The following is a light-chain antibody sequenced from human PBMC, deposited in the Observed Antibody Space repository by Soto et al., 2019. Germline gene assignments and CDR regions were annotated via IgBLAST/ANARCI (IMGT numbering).Light chain of an antibody. CDR2: LNSDGSH. V-gene: IGLV4-69*01. J-gene: IGLJ2*01. CDR1: SGHSIYA. CDR3: QTWGTGIRV. Sequence: QLVLTQSPSASASLGASVKLTCTLSSGHSIYAIAWHQQQPEKGPRFLMKLNSDGSHTKGDGIPDRFSGSSSGADRYLTISSLQSEDEADYYCQTWGTGIRVFGGGTQLTVL.